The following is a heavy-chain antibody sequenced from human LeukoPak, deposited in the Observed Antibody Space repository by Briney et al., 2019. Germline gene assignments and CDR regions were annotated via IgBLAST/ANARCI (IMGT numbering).Heavy chain of an antibody. Sequence: SETLSLTCAVYGGSFSGHYWTWIRQSPGKGLEWIGEINHSGSTNYNPSLKTRVTISVDTSKNQFSLKLTSVTAADTAVYYCASRYCSSTSCYYGAYNWFDPWGQGTLVTVSS. CDR2: INHSGST. CDR3: ASRYCSSTSCYYGAYNWFDP. D-gene: IGHD2-2*01. CDR1: GGSFSGHY. V-gene: IGHV4-34*01. J-gene: IGHJ5*02.